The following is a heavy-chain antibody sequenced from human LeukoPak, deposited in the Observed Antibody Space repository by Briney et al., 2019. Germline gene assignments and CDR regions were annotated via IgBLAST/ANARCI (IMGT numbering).Heavy chain of an antibody. D-gene: IGHD6-13*01. J-gene: IGHJ4*02. Sequence: GASVKVSCKASGYTFTSYGISWVRQAPGQGLEWMGWISAYNGNTNYAQKFQGRVTMTRNTSISTAYMELSSLRSEDTAVYYCATLVRGSSWYDFDYWGQGTLVTVSS. CDR3: ATLVRGSSWYDFDY. CDR1: GYTFTSYG. CDR2: ISAYNGNT. V-gene: IGHV1-18*01.